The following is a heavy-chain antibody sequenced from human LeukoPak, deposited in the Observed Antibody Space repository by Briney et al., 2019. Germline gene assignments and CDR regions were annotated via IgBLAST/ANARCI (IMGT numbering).Heavy chain of an antibody. D-gene: IGHD2-15*01. CDR3: RVEDAFDI. CDR2: ISYDGSNK. V-gene: IGHV3-30*03. J-gene: IGHJ3*02. Sequence: GGSLRLSCAASGFTFSSYGMHWVRQAPGKGLEWVAVISYDGSNKYYADSVKGRFTISRDNSKNTLYLQMNSLRAEDTAVYYCRVEDAFDIWAKGQWSPSLQ. CDR1: GFTFSSYG.